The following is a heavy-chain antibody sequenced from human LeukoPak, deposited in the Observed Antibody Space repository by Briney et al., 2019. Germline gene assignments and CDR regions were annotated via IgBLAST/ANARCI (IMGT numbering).Heavy chain of an antibody. CDR1: GFTFSSYE. CDR3: ARDGSMVRGVIKPSAFDI. D-gene: IGHD3-10*01. V-gene: IGHV3-48*03. J-gene: IGHJ3*02. CDR2: ISSSGSTI. Sequence: GGSLRRSCAASGFTFSSYEMNWVRQAPGKGLEWVSYISSSGSTIYYADSVKGRFTISRDNAKNSLYLQMNSLRAEDTAVYYCARDGSMVRGVIKPSAFDIWGQGTMVTVSS.